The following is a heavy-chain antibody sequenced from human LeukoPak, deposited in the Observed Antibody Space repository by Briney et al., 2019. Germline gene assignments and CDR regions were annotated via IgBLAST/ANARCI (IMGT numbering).Heavy chain of an antibody. V-gene: IGHV1-2*02. D-gene: IGHD2-15*01. CDR2: LNPHSGGT. CDR1: GYTLRDYN. Sequence: ASVKVSCEASGYTLRDYNIYWVRQAPGQGLEWLGWLNPHSGGTNYAQKFQGRVTLTSDTSISTAYMELSLLTSDDTAIYYCARGLRIINGLDVWGQGTTVIVSS. CDR3: ARGLRIINGLDV. J-gene: IGHJ6*02.